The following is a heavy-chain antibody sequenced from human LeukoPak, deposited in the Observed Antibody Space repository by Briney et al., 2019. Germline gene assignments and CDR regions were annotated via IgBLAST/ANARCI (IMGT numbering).Heavy chain of an antibody. CDR3: AKDKVGAAAGRIDWFDP. V-gene: IGHV3-23*01. CDR2: ISGSGGST. D-gene: IGHD6-13*01. J-gene: IGHJ5*02. CDR1: GFTFSSYG. Sequence: QAGGSLRLSCAASGFTFSSYGMSWVRQAPGKGLEWVSGISGSGGSTYYADSVKGRFTISRDNSKNTLYLQMNSLRAEDTAVYYCAKDKVGAAAGRIDWFDPWGQGTLVTVSS.